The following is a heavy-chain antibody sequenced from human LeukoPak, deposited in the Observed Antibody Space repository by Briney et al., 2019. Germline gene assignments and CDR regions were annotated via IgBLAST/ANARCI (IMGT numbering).Heavy chain of an antibody. CDR2: IYYSGST. V-gene: IGHV4-31*03. CDR3: ARDHLGYCSGGSCYSFDY. J-gene: IGHJ4*02. D-gene: IGHD2-15*01. CDR1: GGSINNGGYY. Sequence: SQTLSLTCTVSGGSINNGGYYWSWIRQHPGKGLEWIGYIYYSGSTYYNPSLKSRVTISVDTSKNQFSLKLSSVTAADTAVYYCARDHLGYCSGGSCYSFDYWGQGTLVTVSS.